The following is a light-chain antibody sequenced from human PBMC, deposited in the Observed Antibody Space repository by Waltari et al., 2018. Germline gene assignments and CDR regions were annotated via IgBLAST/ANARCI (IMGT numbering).Light chain of an antibody. V-gene: IGKV3-20*01. J-gene: IGKJ2*01. CDR2: GAS. Sequence: EIVLTQSPGTLSLSPGERATLSCRASQSVSTSYLAWYQQKPGQAPRPRISGASGRATGIPDRFSGSGSGTDFTLTISRLEPEDFAVYYCQQYGSSTYTFGQGTKLEIK. CDR1: QSVSTSY. CDR3: QQYGSSTYT.